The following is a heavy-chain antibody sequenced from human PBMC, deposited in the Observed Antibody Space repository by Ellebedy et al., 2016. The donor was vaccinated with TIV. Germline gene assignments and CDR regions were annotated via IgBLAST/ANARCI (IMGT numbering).Heavy chain of an antibody. J-gene: IGHJ4*02. D-gene: IGHD3-10*01. CDR1: GHAFISYG. CDR2: IRASNGNP. Sequence: AASVTVSCKASGHAFISYGFTSVRQAPGQGLEWLGWIRASNGNPHYSKKFQDRVTMTTDTSTRTAYMEMQSLRSDDTALYYCATNFYDSGSPAHWGQGTLVTVSS. V-gene: IGHV1-18*04. CDR3: ATNFYDSGSPAH.